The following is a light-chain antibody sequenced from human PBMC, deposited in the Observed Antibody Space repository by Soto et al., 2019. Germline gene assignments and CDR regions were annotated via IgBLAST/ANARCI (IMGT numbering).Light chain of an antibody. CDR2: DAS. J-gene: IGKJ4*01. V-gene: IGKV3-11*01. CDR3: QQRSDWPPLT. CDR1: QSVSTY. Sequence: IVLTQSPATLSFSPGERASLSCRASQSVSTYLAWYQHKPGQAPRLLIYDASNRATGVPVRFSGSGSGTDFTLTVSSLEPEDFAVYYCQQRSDWPPLTFGGGTKVDVK.